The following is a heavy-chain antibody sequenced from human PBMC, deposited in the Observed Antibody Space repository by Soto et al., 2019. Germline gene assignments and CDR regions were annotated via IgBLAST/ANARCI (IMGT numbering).Heavy chain of an antibody. CDR3: AREGYDSSGCFDP. Sequence: SETLSLTCTVSGGSVSSGSYYWSWIRQPPGKGLEWIGYIYYSGSTNYNPSLKSRVTISVDTSKNQFSLKLSSVTAADTAVYYCAREGYDSSGCFDPWGQGTLVTVSS. D-gene: IGHD3-22*01. CDR2: IYYSGST. J-gene: IGHJ5*02. V-gene: IGHV4-61*01. CDR1: GGSVSSGSYY.